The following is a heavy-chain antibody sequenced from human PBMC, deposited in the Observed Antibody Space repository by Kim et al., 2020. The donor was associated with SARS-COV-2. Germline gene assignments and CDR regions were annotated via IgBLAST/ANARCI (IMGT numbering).Heavy chain of an antibody. CDR2: ISYDGSNK. CDR3: AKEWEVLWFREPTPYMDV. Sequence: GGSLRLSCAASGFTFSSYGMHWVRQAPGKGLEWVAVISYDGSNKYYADSVKGRFTISRDNSKNTLYLQMNSLRAEDTAVYYCAKEWEVLWFREPTPYMDVWGKGTTVTVSS. D-gene: IGHD3-10*01. J-gene: IGHJ6*03. CDR1: GFTFSSYG. V-gene: IGHV3-30*18.